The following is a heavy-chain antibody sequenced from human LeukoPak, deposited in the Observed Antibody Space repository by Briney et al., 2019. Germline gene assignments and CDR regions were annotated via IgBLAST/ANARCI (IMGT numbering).Heavy chain of an antibody. J-gene: IGHJ4*02. Sequence: GGSLRLSCAASGFTFSSYEMNWVRQAPGKGLEWVSYISSSGTTMYYADSVKGRFIISRDNSKNTLYLQMNSLRDEDTAVYYCAKDSFGEWFGESNFDCWGQGTLVTVSS. CDR3: AKDSFGEWFGESNFDC. V-gene: IGHV3-48*03. CDR2: ISSSGTTM. CDR1: GFTFSSYE. D-gene: IGHD3-10*01.